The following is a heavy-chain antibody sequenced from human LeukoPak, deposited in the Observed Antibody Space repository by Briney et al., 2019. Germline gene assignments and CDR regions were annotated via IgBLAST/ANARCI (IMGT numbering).Heavy chain of an antibody. D-gene: IGHD3-10*01. CDR1: GFTFSSYA. V-gene: IGHV3-23*01. Sequence: PGGSLRLSCAASGFTFSSYAMSWVRQAPGKGLEWVSAISGSGGSTYYADSVKGRLTISRDNSKNTLYLQMNSLRAEDTAVYYCAKAGELLWFGELYYFDYWGQGTLVTVSS. CDR3: AKAGELLWFGELYYFDY. J-gene: IGHJ4*02. CDR2: ISGSGGST.